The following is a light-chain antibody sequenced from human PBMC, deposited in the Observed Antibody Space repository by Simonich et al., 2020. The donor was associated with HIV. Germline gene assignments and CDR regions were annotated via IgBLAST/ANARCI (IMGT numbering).Light chain of an antibody. Sequence: XQMTQXPSTLXXXVGDRSXITCXPSQNVXRXLSWYQQKPGKDPKLLIXQASRXESGXXSXXXGSXXXXEFTXXXRSLQPDXFATXYCQQXNSYSYTXXQGTKLXIK. CDR1: QNVXRX. V-gene: IGKV1-5*03. CDR3: QQXNSYSYT. J-gene: IGKJ2*01. CDR2: QAS.